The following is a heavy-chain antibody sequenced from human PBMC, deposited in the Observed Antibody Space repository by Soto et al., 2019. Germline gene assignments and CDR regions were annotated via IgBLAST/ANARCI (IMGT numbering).Heavy chain of an antibody. Sequence: EVQLVESGGGLAQPGGSLRLSCAASGFTFSNYWMYWVRQAPGKGLEWVSRINSDGSGSSHADSVKGRLTISRDNVKNTLYLHMDSLRAEDTAVYYCARGDCVGGTCYSLAGSFYYYMDVWGKGTTVTVFS. CDR2: INSDGSGS. CDR3: ARGDCVGGTCYSLAGSFYYYMDV. V-gene: IGHV3-74*02. D-gene: IGHD2-15*01. J-gene: IGHJ6*03. CDR1: GFTFSNYW.